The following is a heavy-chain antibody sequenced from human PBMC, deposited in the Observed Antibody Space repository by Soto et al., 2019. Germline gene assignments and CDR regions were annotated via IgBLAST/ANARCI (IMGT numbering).Heavy chain of an antibody. J-gene: IGHJ4*02. CDR1: GFTFSSYG. Sequence: PGGSLRLSCAASGFTFSSYGMHWVRQAPGKGLEWVAVISYDGSNKYYADSVKGRFTISRDDSEQTLYLQMNSLNNDDTAVYYCLNTWSSWGQGTLVTVSS. CDR3: LNTWSS. V-gene: IGHV3-30*03. D-gene: IGHD2-8*02. CDR2: ISYDGSNK.